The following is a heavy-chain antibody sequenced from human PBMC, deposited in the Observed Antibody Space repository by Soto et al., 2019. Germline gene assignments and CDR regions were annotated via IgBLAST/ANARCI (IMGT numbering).Heavy chain of an antibody. D-gene: IGHD3-10*01. J-gene: IGHJ3*02. CDR1: GYTFTSYD. CDR3: ARGINYYASGHDAFDI. Sequence: QVQLVQSGAEGKKPGASVKVSCKASGYTFTSYDINWVRQATGQGLEWMGWMNPNSGNTGYAQKFQGSVTMTRNTSISTAYMALSSLSSEDTAVYYCARGINYYASGHDAFDIRGQGTMVTVSS. V-gene: IGHV1-8*01. CDR2: MNPNSGNT.